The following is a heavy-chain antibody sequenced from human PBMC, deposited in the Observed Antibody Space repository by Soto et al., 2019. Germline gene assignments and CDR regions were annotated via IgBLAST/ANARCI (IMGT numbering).Heavy chain of an antibody. CDR1: GFSFSGYN. CDR2: ISFDGSNQ. J-gene: IGHJ6*02. CDR3: ARGSRGIDV. V-gene: IGHV3-30-3*01. Sequence: QVQLVESGGGVVQPGRSLRLSCTASGFSFSGYNMNWVRQAPGKGLEWVAFISFDGSNQDYADSVKGRFTISRDNSRNTLYLQMNSLRAEDTAVYYCARGSRGIDVWGQGTTVTVSS.